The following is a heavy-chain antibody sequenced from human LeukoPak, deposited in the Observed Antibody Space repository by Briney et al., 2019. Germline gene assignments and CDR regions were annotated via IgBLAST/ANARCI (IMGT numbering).Heavy chain of an antibody. J-gene: IGHJ4*02. V-gene: IGHV4-59*08. D-gene: IGHD6-19*01. CDR3: ARNDGYTSGWGFDY. Sequence: SETLSLTCTVSGGSISSYYWSWIRQPPGRGLEWIGYIYYSGSTNYNPSLKSRVTISVDTSKNQFSLKLSSVTAADTAVYYCARNDGYTSGWGFDYWGQGTLVTVSS. CDR2: IYYSGST. CDR1: GGSISSYY.